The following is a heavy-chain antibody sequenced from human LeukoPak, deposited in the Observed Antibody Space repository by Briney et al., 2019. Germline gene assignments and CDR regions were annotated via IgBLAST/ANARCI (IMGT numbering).Heavy chain of an antibody. D-gene: IGHD3-22*01. V-gene: IGHV3-7*01. CDR1: GFTFSSYW. CDR3: ARDQMLGDYYDSSGYDY. J-gene: IGHJ4*02. Sequence: GGSLRLSCAASGFTFSSYWMSWVRQAPGKGLEWVANIKQDGSEKYYVDSVKGRFTISRDNAKNSLYLQMNSLRAEDTAVYYCARDQMLGDYYDSSGYDYWGQGTLVTVSS. CDR2: IKQDGSEK.